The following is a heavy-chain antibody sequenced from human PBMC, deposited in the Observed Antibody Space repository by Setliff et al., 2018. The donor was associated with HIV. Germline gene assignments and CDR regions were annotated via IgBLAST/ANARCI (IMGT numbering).Heavy chain of an antibody. CDR3: ARDRNSYGWYLDY. D-gene: IGHD5-18*01. CDR1: GFTFSDSA. Sequence: GGSLRLSCAPSGFTFSDSAMHWVRQAPGKGLEWVAVISFDGSYKYYADSVKGRFTISRDNSKNTLYLQMDSLRAEDTAFYYCARDRNSYGWYLDYWVQGTLVTVSS. V-gene: IGHV3-30*04. J-gene: IGHJ4*02. CDR2: ISFDGSYK.